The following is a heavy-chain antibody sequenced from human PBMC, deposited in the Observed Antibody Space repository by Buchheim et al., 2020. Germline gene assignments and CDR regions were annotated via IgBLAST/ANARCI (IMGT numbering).Heavy chain of an antibody. CDR3: ARAGYYDSRGYLGDFDY. V-gene: IGHV4-31*03. J-gene: IGHJ4*02. Sequence: VQLQESGPGLVKPSQTLSLTCTVSGGSISSGGYYWNWIRHHPGQGLEWIGYIYNGVTTHSNPSLRSRLIISVDKSENQFSLKLSSVTAADTAVYYCARAGYYDSRGYLGDFDYWGQGTL. CDR1: GGSISSGGYY. D-gene: IGHD3-22*01. CDR2: IYNGVTT.